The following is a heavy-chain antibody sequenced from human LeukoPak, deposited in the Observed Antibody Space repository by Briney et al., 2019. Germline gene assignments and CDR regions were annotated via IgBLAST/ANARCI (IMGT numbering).Heavy chain of an antibody. CDR2: IYYSGST. J-gene: IGHJ5*02. CDR3: ARFGSGSYYFKYNWFDP. Sequence: SETLFLTCTVSGGSISSYYWSWIRQPPGKGLEWIGYIYYSGSTNYNPSLKSRVTISVDTSKNQFSLKLSSVTAADTAVYYCARFGSGSYYFKYNWFDPWGQGTLVTVSS. CDR1: GGSISSYY. V-gene: IGHV4-59*08. D-gene: IGHD3-10*01.